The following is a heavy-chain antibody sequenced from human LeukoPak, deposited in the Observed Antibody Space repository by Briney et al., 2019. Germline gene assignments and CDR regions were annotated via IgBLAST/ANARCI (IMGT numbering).Heavy chain of an antibody. V-gene: IGHV4-59*01. Sequence: SETLSLTCTVSAGSISSYYWSWIRQPPGKGLEWIGYIYFSGSTNSNPSLKSRVTISVDTSKNQFSLKLSSVTAADTAVYYCARDRPGGSSLDYWGQGTLVTVSS. D-gene: IGHD6-13*01. J-gene: IGHJ4*02. CDR1: AGSISSYY. CDR2: IYFSGST. CDR3: ARDRPGGSSLDY.